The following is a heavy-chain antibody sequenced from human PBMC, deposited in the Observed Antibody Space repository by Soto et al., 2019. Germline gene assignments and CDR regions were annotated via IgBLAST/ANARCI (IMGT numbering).Heavy chain of an antibody. CDR2: INHSGST. Sequence: SETLSLTCAVYGGSFSGYYWSWIRRPPGKGLEWIGEINHSGSTNYNPSLKSRVTISVDTSKNQFSLKLSSVTAADTAVYYCARFPVGIVVVITWGAFDIWGQGTMVT. CDR3: ARFPVGIVVVITWGAFDI. D-gene: IGHD3-22*01. J-gene: IGHJ3*02. V-gene: IGHV4-34*01. CDR1: GGSFSGYY.